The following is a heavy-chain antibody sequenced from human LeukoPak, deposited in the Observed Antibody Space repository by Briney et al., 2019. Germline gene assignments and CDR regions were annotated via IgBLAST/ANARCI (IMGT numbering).Heavy chain of an antibody. V-gene: IGHV1-69*13. CDR1: VGTFSSYA. CDR3: ARGAVNRYNWNDDNFYYYYMDV. CDR2: IIPIFGTA. J-gene: IGHJ6*03. D-gene: IGHD1-1*01. Sequence: SVKVSCKASVGTFSSYAISWVRQAPGQGLEWMGGIIPIFGTANYAQKFQGRVTITADESTSTAYMELSSLRSEDTAVYYCARGAVNRYNWNDDNFYYYYMDVWGKGTTVTISS.